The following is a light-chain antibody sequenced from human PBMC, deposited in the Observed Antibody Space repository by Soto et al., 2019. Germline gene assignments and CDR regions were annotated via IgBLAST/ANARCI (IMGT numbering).Light chain of an antibody. V-gene: IGKV1-9*01. Sequence: IQLTQSPSSLSASVGDRVTITCRASQGISSYLVWYQQKPGKAPKLLIYGASTLQSGVPSRFSGSGSGTDFTLTISSLQPEDFATYYCQQLNSYPLTFGGGTNVQIK. CDR1: QGISSY. J-gene: IGKJ4*01. CDR3: QQLNSYPLT. CDR2: GAS.